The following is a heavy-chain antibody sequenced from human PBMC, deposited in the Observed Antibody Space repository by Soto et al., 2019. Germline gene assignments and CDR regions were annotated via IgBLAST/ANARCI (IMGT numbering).Heavy chain of an antibody. CDR3: ARALSGGRSWFDP. V-gene: IGHV1-8*01. Sequence: QVQLVQSGAEVKKPGASVKVSCKASGYTFTSYDINWVRQATGQGLEWMGWMNPKSGNTGYAQKFQGKVTMTRNTSITTAYMELSSLRSEVTAVYYCARALSGGRSWFDPWGQGTLVTVSS. J-gene: IGHJ5*02. CDR2: MNPKSGNT. CDR1: GYTFTSYD. D-gene: IGHD2-15*01.